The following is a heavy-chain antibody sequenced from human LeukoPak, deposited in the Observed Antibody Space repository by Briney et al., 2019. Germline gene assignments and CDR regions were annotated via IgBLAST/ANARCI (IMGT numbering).Heavy chain of an antibody. CDR3: ASGTFDGPLYGTYWYFHV. CDR2: VYSNGNT. V-gene: IGHV4-59*01. J-gene: IGHJ2*01. D-gene: IGHD3-16*01. CDR1: GGSINDNY. Sequence: PSETLSLTCAVSGGSINDNYWTWIRQPPGKGLEWIGYVYSNGNTNYNPSLKSRVTMSIGTSKNQFSLKVTSVTAADTAVYYCASGTFDGPLYGTYWYFHVWGRGTLVTVSS.